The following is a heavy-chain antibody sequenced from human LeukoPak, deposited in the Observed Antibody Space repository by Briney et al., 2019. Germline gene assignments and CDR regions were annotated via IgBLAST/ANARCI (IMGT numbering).Heavy chain of an antibody. CDR1: GYTFTTYC. J-gene: IGHJ4*02. Sequence: ASVKVSCKASGYTFTTYCMHWVRQAPGQGLEWMGIINPSGGSTSYAQKFQGRVTMTRDTSTSTVYIELSSLRSEDTAVYYCARGIELADPFDYWGQGTLVTVSS. V-gene: IGHV1-46*01. CDR2: INPSGGST. D-gene: IGHD6-19*01. CDR3: ARGIELADPFDY.